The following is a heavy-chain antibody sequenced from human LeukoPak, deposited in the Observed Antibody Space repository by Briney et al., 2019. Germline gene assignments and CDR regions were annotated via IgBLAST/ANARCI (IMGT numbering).Heavy chain of an antibody. Sequence: GGSLRLSCAASGFTFNTYWTHWVRQAPGKGLVWVSRINTDGSSTDYAESVKGRSTISRDNAKNTLYLQMNSLKPEDTAVYYCARDRPMGVWGKGTTVTVSS. CDR2: INTDGSST. V-gene: IGHV3-74*01. J-gene: IGHJ6*03. CDR3: ARDRPMGV. CDR1: GFTFNTYW.